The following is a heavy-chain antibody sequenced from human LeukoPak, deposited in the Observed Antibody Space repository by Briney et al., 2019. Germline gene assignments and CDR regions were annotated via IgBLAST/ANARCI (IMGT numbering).Heavy chain of an antibody. CDR3: ARGLGYCSRTSCLRGVYYYGMDV. V-gene: IGHV4-59*01. J-gene: IGHJ6*02. Sequence: PSETLCLTCTVSGVSISSYYWSWIRQPPGKGLEWIGYIYYSGSTNYNPSLKSRVTISVDTSKNQFSLKLSSVTAADTAVYYCARGLGYCSRTSCLRGVYYYGMDVWGQGTTVTVSS. CDR1: GVSISSYY. CDR2: IYYSGST. D-gene: IGHD2-2*01.